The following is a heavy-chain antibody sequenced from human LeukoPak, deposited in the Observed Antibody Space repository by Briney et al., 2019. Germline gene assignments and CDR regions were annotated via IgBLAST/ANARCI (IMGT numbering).Heavy chain of an antibody. D-gene: IGHD5-18*01. CDR1: GYTFTSYY. CDR2: INPSGGST. Sequence: ASVTVSCKASGYTFTSYYMHWVRQAPGQGLEWMGIINPSGGSTSYAQKFQGRVAMTRDMSTSTVYMELSSLRSEDTAVYYCARDGQQLWLQFDYWGQGTLVTVSS. J-gene: IGHJ4*02. CDR3: ARDGQQLWLQFDY. V-gene: IGHV1-46*01.